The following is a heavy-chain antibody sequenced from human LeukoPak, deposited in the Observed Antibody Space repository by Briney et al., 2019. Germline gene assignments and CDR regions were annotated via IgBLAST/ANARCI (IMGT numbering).Heavy chain of an antibody. CDR1: GFTFSGSA. V-gene: IGHV3-73*01. Sequence: GGSLRLSCAASGFTFSGSAMHWVRQASGKGLEWVGRIRSKANSYATAYAASVKGRFTISRDDSKNTAYLQMNSLKTEDTAVYYCTRRGNIYDILTGYSTHNYYYYMDVWGKGTTVTVSS. D-gene: IGHD3-9*01. CDR2: IRSKANSYAT. J-gene: IGHJ6*03. CDR3: TRRGNIYDILTGYSTHNYYYYMDV.